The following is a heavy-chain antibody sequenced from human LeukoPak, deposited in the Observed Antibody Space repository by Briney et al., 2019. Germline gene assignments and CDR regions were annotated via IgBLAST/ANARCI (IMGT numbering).Heavy chain of an antibody. V-gene: IGHV3-33*06. D-gene: IGHD1-1*01. CDR3: AKGGAWNVVYYIDY. J-gene: IGHJ4*02. Sequence: QPGGSLRLSCAASGFTFNNFWMTWVRQAPGKGLEWVALIWYNGSIQYYAGSVKGRFIISRDNSKNTLFLQMNSLRAEDTAVYYCAKGGAWNVVYYIDYWGQGTLVTVSS. CDR1: GFTFNNFW. CDR2: IWYNGSIQ.